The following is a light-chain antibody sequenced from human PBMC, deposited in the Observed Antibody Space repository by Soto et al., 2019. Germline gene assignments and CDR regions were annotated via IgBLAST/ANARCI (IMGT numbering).Light chain of an antibody. CDR3: QQYYSYSPWT. CDR1: QGISSY. J-gene: IGKJ1*01. V-gene: IGKV1-8*01. Sequence: AIRMTPSPSSLSASTGDRVTITCRASQGISSYLAWYQQKPGKAPKLLIYAASTLQSGVPSRFSGSGSGTDFTHTISCLQSEDFATYYCQQYYSYSPWTFGQGTKVEIK. CDR2: AAS.